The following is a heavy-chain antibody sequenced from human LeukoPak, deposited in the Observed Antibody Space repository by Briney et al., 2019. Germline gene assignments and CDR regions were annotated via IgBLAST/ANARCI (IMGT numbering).Heavy chain of an antibody. D-gene: IGHD7-27*01. CDR2: INPSGGST. Sequence: ASVKVSCKASGYAFTTYYMHWVRQAPGQGLEWMGVINPSGGSTTYAQKLQGRVTMTRDTSTSTVYMELSSLRSEDTAVYYCARIKLGVNAFDIWGQGTVVTVSS. CDR1: GYAFTTYY. CDR3: ARIKLGVNAFDI. J-gene: IGHJ3*02. V-gene: IGHV1-46*03.